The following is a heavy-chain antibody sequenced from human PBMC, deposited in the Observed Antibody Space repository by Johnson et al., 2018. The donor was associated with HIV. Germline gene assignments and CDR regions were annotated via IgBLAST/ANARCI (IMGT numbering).Heavy chain of an antibody. Sequence: VQLVESGGRVVRPGGSLRLSCAASGFTFEDYGMSWVREAPGKGLEWVSGLNWNGGSTGYVDSVKGRFTISRDKAKNSLYLQMNSLRAEDTALYYCARVRTAAGFDAFDIWGQGTMVTVSS. V-gene: IGHV3-20*04. CDR3: ARVRTAAGFDAFDI. D-gene: IGHD6-13*01. J-gene: IGHJ3*02. CDR1: GFTFEDYG. CDR2: LNWNGGST.